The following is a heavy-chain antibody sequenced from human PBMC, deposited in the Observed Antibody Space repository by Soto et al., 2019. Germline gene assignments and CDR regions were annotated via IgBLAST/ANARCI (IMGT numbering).Heavy chain of an antibody. J-gene: IGHJ3*02. Sequence: QVKLVQSGAEVKKPGASVKVSCKASGYSFITSYYMHWVRQAPGQGLEWMGIINPTGSMTKYSQRFQSRLTMTRDTSTSTDYMELTTLTSEDTAVYFCARDTGYDHDAFDIWGQGTMVTVSS. CDR1: GYSFITSYY. CDR2: INPTGSMT. V-gene: IGHV1-46*01. CDR3: ARDTGYDHDAFDI. D-gene: IGHD5-12*01.